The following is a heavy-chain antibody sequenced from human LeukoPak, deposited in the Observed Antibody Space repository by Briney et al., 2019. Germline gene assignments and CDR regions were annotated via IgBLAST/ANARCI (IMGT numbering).Heavy chain of an antibody. Sequence: SETLSLTCTVSGGSISSYYWSWIRQPPGKGLEWIGYIYYSGSTNYNPSLKSRVTISVDTSKNQFSLKLSSVTAADTAVYYCARDYEDAFDIWGQGTMVTVSS. CDR3: ARDYEDAFDI. V-gene: IGHV4-59*01. CDR2: IYYSGST. J-gene: IGHJ3*02. D-gene: IGHD3-16*01. CDR1: GGSISSYY.